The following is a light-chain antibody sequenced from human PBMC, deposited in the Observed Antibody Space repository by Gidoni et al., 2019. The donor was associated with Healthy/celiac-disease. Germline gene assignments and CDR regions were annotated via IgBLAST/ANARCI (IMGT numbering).Light chain of an antibody. Sequence: SYELTQPPSVSLSPGQTASITCSGDKLGDKYACWYQQKPGQSPVLVIYQDSKRPSGIPEGFSGSNSGNTATLTISGTQAMDEADYYCQAWDSSTVVFGGGTKLTVL. CDR1: KLGDKY. J-gene: IGLJ2*01. CDR3: QAWDSSTVV. V-gene: IGLV3-1*01. CDR2: QDS.